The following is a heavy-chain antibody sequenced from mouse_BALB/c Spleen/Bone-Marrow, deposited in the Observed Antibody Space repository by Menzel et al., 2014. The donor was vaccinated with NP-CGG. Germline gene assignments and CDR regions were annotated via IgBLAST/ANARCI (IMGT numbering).Heavy chain of an antibody. Sequence: EVQRVESGGGLVKSGGSLKLSCAASGFSFNSYGMSWVRQTPEKRLEWVATISGGGSYTFYPDSVKGRFTISRDNAKNNLYLQLSSLRSVDTALYYCARHAYYDQTEVSFVYWGQGILVTVSA. J-gene: IGHJ3*01. CDR2: ISGGGSYT. V-gene: IGHV5-9-2*01. D-gene: IGHD2-4*01. CDR3: ARHAYYDQTEVSFVY. CDR1: GFSFNSYG.